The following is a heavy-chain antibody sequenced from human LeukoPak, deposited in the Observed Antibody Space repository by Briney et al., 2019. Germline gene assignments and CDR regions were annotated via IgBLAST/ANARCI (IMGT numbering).Heavy chain of an antibody. CDR3: ARRGYEFSDLDN. V-gene: IGHV1-2*02. CDR1: GYPFTGYY. J-gene: IGHJ4*02. D-gene: IGHD3/OR15-3a*01. Sequence: ASVKVSCKASGYPFTGYYLHWVRQAPGQGLEWMGWINPDSGGTDYEQKFQGRVAMTRDTSMNTVYMELSSLRSDDTAVYYCARRGYEFSDLDNWGQGTLVTVSS. CDR2: INPDSGGT.